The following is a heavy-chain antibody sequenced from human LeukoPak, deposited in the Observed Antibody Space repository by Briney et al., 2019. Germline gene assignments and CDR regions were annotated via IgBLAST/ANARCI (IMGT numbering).Heavy chain of an antibody. D-gene: IGHD1-26*01. CDR2: ISRSATTI. J-gene: IGHJ3*01. CDR3: ARDPTSSWETAFDF. V-gene: IGHV3-48*03. Sequence: GGSLRLSCAASGFTFSSYEMNWVRQAPGKGLEWVSSISRSATTIYYADSVKGRFTISRDNAKNSLYLQMNSLRAEDTAVYYCARDPTSSWETAFDFWGQGTMVTVSS. CDR1: GFTFSSYE.